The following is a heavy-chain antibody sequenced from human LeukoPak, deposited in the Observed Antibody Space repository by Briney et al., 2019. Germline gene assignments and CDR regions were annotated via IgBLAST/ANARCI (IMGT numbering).Heavy chain of an antibody. D-gene: IGHD5-18*01. CDR2: ISGSGGTT. CDR1: GFTFSSYG. Sequence: GGSLRLSCAASGFTFSSYGMSWVRQAPGKGLEWVSAISGSGGTTYYADSVKGRFTISRDNSKNTLYLQMNSLRAEDTAVYYCARVRYSYGPASDYWGQGTLVTVSS. CDR3: ARVRYSYGPASDY. J-gene: IGHJ4*02. V-gene: IGHV3-23*01.